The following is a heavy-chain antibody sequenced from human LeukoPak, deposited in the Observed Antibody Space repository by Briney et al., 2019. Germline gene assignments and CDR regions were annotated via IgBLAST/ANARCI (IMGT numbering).Heavy chain of an antibody. Sequence: SETLSLTCAVYGGSFSGYYWSWIRQPPGKGLEWIGEINHSGSTNYNPSLKSRVTISVDTSKNQFSLKLSSVTAADTAVYYCARLGSSGWHYYYYGMDVWGQGTTVTVSS. CDR3: ARLGSSGWHYYYYGMDV. CDR2: INHSGST. V-gene: IGHV4-34*01. D-gene: IGHD6-19*01. J-gene: IGHJ6*02. CDR1: GGSFSGYY.